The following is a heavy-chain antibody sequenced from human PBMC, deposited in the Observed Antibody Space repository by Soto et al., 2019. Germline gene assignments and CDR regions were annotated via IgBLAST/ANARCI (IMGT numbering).Heavy chain of an antibody. CDR1: GFTFSSYA. Sequence: EVQLLESGGGLVQPGESLRLSCAASGFTFSSYAMTWVRQAPGKGLEWVSSISGSGDYTYFADSVKGRFTIARDNSKDPLYQKWRSLRVGGTAICYWAKVSPAPPQAGSAPWGKEPLFPVSP. CDR3: AKVSPAPPQAGSAP. J-gene: IGHJ5*02. CDR2: ISGSGDYT. V-gene: IGHV3-23*01.